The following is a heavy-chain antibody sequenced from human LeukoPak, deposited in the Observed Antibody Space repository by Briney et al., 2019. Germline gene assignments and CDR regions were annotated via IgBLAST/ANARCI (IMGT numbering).Heavy chain of an antibody. V-gene: IGHV3-7*05. J-gene: IGHJ6*02. CDR1: ALIFGTYW. CDR2: IKPDGSEG. CDR3: TRGTREPV. Sequence: PGGSLRLSCAAYALIFGTYWMSWVRQAPGKGLEWVANIKPDGSEGYYVDSVKGRFTISRDNAKNSLYLRMNSLRAEDTAVYYCTRGTREPVWGQGTTVTVSS. D-gene: IGHD2-2*01.